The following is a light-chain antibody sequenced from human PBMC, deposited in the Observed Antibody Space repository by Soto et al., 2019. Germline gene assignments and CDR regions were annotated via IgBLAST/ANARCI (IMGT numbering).Light chain of an antibody. CDR1: QSISSY. CDR2: AAS. CDR3: QQSYSTTIT. Sequence: DLQMTQSPSSLSASVGDRVTITCRASQSISSYLNWYHQKPGKAPKLLIYAASSLQSGVPSRFSGSGSGTDFTLTISSLQPEDFATYYCQQSYSTTITFGQGTRLEI. J-gene: IGKJ5*01. V-gene: IGKV1-39*01.